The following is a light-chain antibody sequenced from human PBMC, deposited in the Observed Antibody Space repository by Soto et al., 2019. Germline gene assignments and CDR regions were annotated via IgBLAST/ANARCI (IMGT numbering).Light chain of an antibody. Sequence: DIQMTQSPSSLSASVGDRVTITCRASQSINTYLNWYQQKPGKAPKLLIYAASILQSGVPSRFSGIGSGTDFTISISRLQTEDIAAYFCQQSYGTPKYTFGQVTKLEIK. CDR2: AAS. CDR1: QSINTY. CDR3: QQSYGTPKYT. J-gene: IGKJ2*01. V-gene: IGKV1-39*01.